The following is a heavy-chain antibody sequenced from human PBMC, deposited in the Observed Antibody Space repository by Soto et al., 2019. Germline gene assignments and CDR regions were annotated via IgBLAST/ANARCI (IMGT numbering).Heavy chain of an antibody. CDR2: IIPVFGRP. V-gene: IGHV1-69*13. CDR3: AREGSGYNF. CDR1: GGTFSSFG. D-gene: IGHD5-12*01. J-gene: IGHJ1*01. Sequence: SVKVSCKASGGTFSSFGISWVRQAPGQGLEWMGGIIPVFGRPNYAQRFRGRLTITADESTNTCYMELIDLESEDTAVYYCAREGSGYNFWGQGAQVTVSS.